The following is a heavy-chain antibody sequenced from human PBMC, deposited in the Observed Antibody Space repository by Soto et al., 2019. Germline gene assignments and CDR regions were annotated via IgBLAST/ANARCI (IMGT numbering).Heavy chain of an antibody. D-gene: IGHD3-22*01. V-gene: IGHV4-30-4*01. CDR2: VYYTGST. J-gene: IGHJ4*02. CDR3: ARALYDSSGYYGGLGY. CDR1: GASISSGDYY. Sequence: SETLSLTCTVSGASISSGDYYWSWIRQPPGKGLEWIGYVYYTGSTYYNPSLKSRLTISVDTSKNQLSLKLTSLTAADTAVYYCARALYDSSGYYGGLGYWGQGTLVTVSS.